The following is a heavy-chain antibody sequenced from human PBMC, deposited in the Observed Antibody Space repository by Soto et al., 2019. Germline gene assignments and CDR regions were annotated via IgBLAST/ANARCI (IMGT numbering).Heavy chain of an antibody. CDR1: GFTFSSYA. D-gene: IGHD3-22*01. CDR3: EGDDGSGNL. V-gene: IGHV3-30-3*01. CDR2: ISYDGSNK. J-gene: IGHJ5*02. Sequence: QVQLVESGGGVVQPGRSLRLSCAASGFTFSSYAMHWVRQAPGKGLEWVAVISYDGSNKYYADSVKGRFTISRDNSKNTLYLKMNTRRAGDTAVYYCEGDDGSGNLWGQGPLVTVPS.